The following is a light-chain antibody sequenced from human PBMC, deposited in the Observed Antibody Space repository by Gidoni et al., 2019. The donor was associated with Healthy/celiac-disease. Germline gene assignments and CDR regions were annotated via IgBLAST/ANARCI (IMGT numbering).Light chain of an antibody. CDR2: AAS. J-gene: IGKJ3*01. V-gene: IGKV1-39*01. CDR3: QQSYSTSVT. CDR1: QSISSY. Sequence: QMTQSPSSLSASVGDRVTITCRASQSISSYLNWYQQKPGKAPKLLIYAASSLQSGVPSRFSGSGSGTDFTLTISSLQPEDFATYYCQQSYSTSVTFGPGTKVEIK.